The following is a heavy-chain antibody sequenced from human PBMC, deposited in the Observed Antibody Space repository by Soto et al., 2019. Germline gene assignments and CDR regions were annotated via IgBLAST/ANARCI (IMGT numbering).Heavy chain of an antibody. V-gene: IGHV3-21*01. J-gene: IGHJ4*02. CDR1: GFMFSSYT. D-gene: IGHD2-2*01. CDR2: VSFRGDI. CDR3: ARGCSSASCYYY. Sequence: GGSLRLSCTASGFMFSSYTMNWARQAPGKGLEWVSSVSFRGDIYYADSLEGRFTISRDDAKNSLYLQMNSLRAEDTAVYYCARGCSSASCYYYWGQGTLVTVSS.